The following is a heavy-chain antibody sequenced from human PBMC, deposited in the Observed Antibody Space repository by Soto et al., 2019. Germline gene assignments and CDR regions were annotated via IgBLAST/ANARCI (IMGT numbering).Heavy chain of an antibody. V-gene: IGHV1-18*01. CDR2: ISAYNGNT. J-gene: IGHJ5*02. Sequence: GASVKVSCQASGYTFTSYGISWVRQAPGQGLEWMGWISAYNGNTNYAQKLQGRVTMTTDTSTSTAYMELRSLRSDDTAVYYCARDLAVRRAIRVEFDPWGQGTLVTVPQ. D-gene: IGHD6-6*01. CDR3: ARDLAVRRAIRVEFDP. CDR1: GYTFTSYG.